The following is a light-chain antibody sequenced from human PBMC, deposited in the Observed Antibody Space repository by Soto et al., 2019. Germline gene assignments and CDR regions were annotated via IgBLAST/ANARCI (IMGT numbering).Light chain of an antibody. CDR2: DVT. Sequence: QSMLTQHRSVSGSPGQSVAISCTGTSSDVGGYNYVSWYQQHPVKAPKLMIYDVTKRPSGVPDRFSGSSSGNTAFLTISGLQAEDEADYFCCSYAGSYSYVFVTGTKGTVL. CDR3: CSYAGSYSYV. J-gene: IGLJ1*01. V-gene: IGLV2-11*01. CDR1: SSDVGGYNY.